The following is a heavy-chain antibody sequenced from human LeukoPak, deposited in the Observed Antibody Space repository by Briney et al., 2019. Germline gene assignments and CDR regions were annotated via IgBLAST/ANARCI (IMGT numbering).Heavy chain of an antibody. CDR3: AKGAGGFSYYNWFDR. CDR1: GRSISSSPYY. CDR2: IYYSGTT. D-gene: IGHD5-18*01. Sequence: SETLSLPCTVSGRSISSSPYYWRWIRHPPGKGLEWIGSIYYSGTTHYNPSLERRVTISVDTSKNQFSLKLASVPPADPASYFYAKGAGGFSYYNWFDRWGQGTLVTVSS. V-gene: IGHV4-39*07. J-gene: IGHJ5*02.